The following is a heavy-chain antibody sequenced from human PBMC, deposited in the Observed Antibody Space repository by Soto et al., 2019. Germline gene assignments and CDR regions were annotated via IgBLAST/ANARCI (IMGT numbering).Heavy chain of an antibody. V-gene: IGHV2-26*01. J-gene: IGHJ6*02. Sequence: SGPTLVNPTETLTLTCTVSGFSLSNARMGVSWIRQPPGKALEWLAHIFSNDEKSYSTSLKSRLTISKDTSKSQVVLTMTNMDPVDTATYYCARIAVTIFGVDTEYGMDVWGQGTTVTVSS. D-gene: IGHD3-3*01. CDR2: IFSNDEK. CDR1: GFSLSNARMG. CDR3: ARIAVTIFGVDTEYGMDV.